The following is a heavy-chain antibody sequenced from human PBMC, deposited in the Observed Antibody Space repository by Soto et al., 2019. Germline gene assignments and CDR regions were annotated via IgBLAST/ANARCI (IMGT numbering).Heavy chain of an antibody. CDR3: AKDLGYGSSWRYALDM. V-gene: IGHV3-23*01. J-gene: IGHJ3*02. Sequence: GGSLRLSCAASGFTFSSYAMSWVRQAPGQGLEWVSGISGSGGITHYADSVKGRFTISRDNSRNTLHLQMISLRAEDTGVYYCAKDLGYGSSWRYALDMWGQGTLVTVSS. D-gene: IGHD6-13*01. CDR2: ISGSGGIT. CDR1: GFTFSSYA.